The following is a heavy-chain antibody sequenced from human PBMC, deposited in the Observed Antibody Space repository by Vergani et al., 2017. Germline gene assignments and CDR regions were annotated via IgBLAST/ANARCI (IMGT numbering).Heavy chain of an antibody. D-gene: IGHD5-18*01. CDR1: GYSFTSYW. J-gene: IGHJ3*02. V-gene: IGHV5-51*01. Sequence: EVQLVQSGAEVKKPGESLKISCKGSGYSFTSYWIGWVRQILGKGLEWMGIIYPGDSDTRYSPSFQGQVTIPADKSISTAYLQWRSLKASNTAMYYCAGMSKRVGGYSYEVDAFDIWGQGTMVTVSS. CDR2: IYPGDSDT. CDR3: AGMSKRVGGYSYEVDAFDI.